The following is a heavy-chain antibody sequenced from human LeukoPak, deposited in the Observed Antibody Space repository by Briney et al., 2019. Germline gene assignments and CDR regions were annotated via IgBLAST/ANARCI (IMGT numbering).Heavy chain of an antibody. Sequence: GGSLRLSCAASGFTFSSYGMHWVRQAPGKGLEWVAVISYDGSNKYYADSVKDGFTISRDKSKNTLHLQMNSLRAEDTAVYYCAKDQRYSSSPYYYYYGMDVWGQGTTVTVSS. J-gene: IGHJ6*02. CDR2: ISYDGSNK. V-gene: IGHV3-30*18. CDR1: GFTFSSYG. CDR3: AKDQRYSSSPYYYYYGMDV. D-gene: IGHD6-6*01.